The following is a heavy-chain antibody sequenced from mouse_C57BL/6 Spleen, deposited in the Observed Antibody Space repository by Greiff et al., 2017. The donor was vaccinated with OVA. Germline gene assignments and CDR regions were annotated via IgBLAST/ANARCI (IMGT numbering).Heavy chain of an antibody. V-gene: IGHV1-64*01. Sequence: QVQLQQPGAELVKPGASVKLSCKASGYTFTRYWMHWVKQRPGQGLEWIGMIHPNSGSTNYNEKFKSKATLTVDKSSSTAYMQLSSLTSEDSAVYYCARSEYYGSPTRYFDVWGTGTTVTVSS. CDR3: ARSEYYGSPTRYFDV. CDR2: IHPNSGST. D-gene: IGHD1-1*01. CDR1: GYTFTRYW. J-gene: IGHJ1*03.